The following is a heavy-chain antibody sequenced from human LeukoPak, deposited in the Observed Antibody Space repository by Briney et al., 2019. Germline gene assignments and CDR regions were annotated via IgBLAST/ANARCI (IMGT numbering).Heavy chain of an antibody. D-gene: IGHD6-19*01. Sequence: GRSLRLSCAASGFTFSSYGMHWVRQAPGKGLEWVAVIWYDGSNKYYADSVKGRFTISRDNSKNTLYLQMNSLRAEDTAVYYCARVDSSGWYESDYWGQGTLVTVSS. CDR3: ARVDSSGWYESDY. CDR1: GFTFSSYG. CDR2: IWYDGSNK. V-gene: IGHV3-30*19. J-gene: IGHJ4*02.